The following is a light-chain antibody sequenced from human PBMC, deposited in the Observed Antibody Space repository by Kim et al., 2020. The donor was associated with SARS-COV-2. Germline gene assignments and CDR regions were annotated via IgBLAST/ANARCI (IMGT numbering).Light chain of an antibody. CDR3: ASWDDSLNAWV. V-gene: IGLV1-44*01. CDR1: TSTVATTT. CDR2: LEN. Sequence: GQRVSTSCPGRTSTVATTTVNWYQQFPGTAPKLLIYLENRRPSGVPDRFSGSRSGTTASLAISDLRSEDEADYHCASWDDSLNAWVFGGGTKLTVL. J-gene: IGLJ3*02.